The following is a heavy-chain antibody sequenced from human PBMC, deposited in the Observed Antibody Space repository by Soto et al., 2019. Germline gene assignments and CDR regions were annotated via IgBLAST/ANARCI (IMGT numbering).Heavy chain of an antibody. CDR3: ARGPVRYCSSTSCYTRYYGMDV. D-gene: IGHD2-2*02. CDR1: GGSFSGYY. J-gene: IGHJ6*02. V-gene: IGHV4-34*01. CDR2: INHSGGT. Sequence: PSETLSLTCAVYGGSFSGYYWSWIRQPPGKGLEWIGEINHSGGTNYNPSLKSRVTISVDTSKNQFSLKLSSVTAADTAVYYCARGPVRYCSSTSCYTRYYGMDVWGQGTTVTVSS.